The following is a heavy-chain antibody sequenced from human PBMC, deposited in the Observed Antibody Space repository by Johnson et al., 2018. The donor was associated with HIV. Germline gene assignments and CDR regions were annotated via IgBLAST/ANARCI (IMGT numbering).Heavy chain of an antibody. J-gene: IGHJ3*02. D-gene: IGHD3/OR15-3a*01. Sequence: QVQLVESGGGLVKPGGSLRLSCAASEFILSDYYMSWVRQAPEKGLEWISYISGSGSTIYYADSVKGRFTIYRDTAKNSLYLQMNSLRDVDTAVYYCARDGLGLDAFDIWGQGTMVTVSS. CDR2: ISGSGSTI. CDR1: EFILSDYY. CDR3: ARDGLGLDAFDI. V-gene: IGHV3-11*04.